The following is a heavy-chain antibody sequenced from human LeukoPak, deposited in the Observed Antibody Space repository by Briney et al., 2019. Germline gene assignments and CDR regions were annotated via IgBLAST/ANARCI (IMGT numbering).Heavy chain of an antibody. CDR2: FDPEDGET. CDR3: ATDHRPYYYYGMDV. V-gene: IGHV1-24*01. J-gene: IGHJ6*02. Sequence: ASVKVSCKVSGYTLTELSMHWVRQAPGKGLEWMGGFDPEDGETIYAQKFQGRVTMAEDTSTDTAYMELGSLRSEDTAVYYCATDHRPYYYYGMDVWGQGTTVTVSS. CDR1: GYTLTELS.